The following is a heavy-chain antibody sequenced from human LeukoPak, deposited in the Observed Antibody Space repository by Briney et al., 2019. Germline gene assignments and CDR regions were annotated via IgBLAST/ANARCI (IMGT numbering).Heavy chain of an antibody. J-gene: IGHJ6*02. V-gene: IGHV3-74*01. Sequence: GGSLRLSCAASKFTFGSSWMNWVRLVPGKGLLWVSRINPDGSDTEYADSVKGRFTVSRDNARNTLYLEMRSLSVQDSGLYYCARVRNGYSSGLDVWGPGTWVTVSS. CDR1: KFTFGSSW. CDR2: INPDGSDT. D-gene: IGHD2-15*01. CDR3: ARVRNGYSSGLDV.